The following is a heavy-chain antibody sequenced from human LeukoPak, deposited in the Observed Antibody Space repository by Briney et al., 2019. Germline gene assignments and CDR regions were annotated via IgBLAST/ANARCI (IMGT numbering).Heavy chain of an antibody. Sequence: SETLTLTCTVSGGSISSYYWSWIRQPPGKGLEWIGYIFFSGSTIYNPSLKSRITISVDTSKNQFSLKVNSVTAADTAVYYCARHQGSGRKHYYGMDVWGQGTTVTVSS. CDR3: ARHQGSGRKHYYGMDV. D-gene: IGHD1-26*01. CDR2: IFFSGST. J-gene: IGHJ6*02. CDR1: GGSISSYY. V-gene: IGHV4-59*08.